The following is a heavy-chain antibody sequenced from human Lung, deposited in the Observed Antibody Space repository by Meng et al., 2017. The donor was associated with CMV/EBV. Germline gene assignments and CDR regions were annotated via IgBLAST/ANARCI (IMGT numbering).Heavy chain of an antibody. Sequence: ESLKIPCAASGFPFRTNSMNWVRQAPGKGLVWVSRINGDGSSTTYADSVKGRFTISRDNAKNTLYLQMNSLRAEDAAVYYCARGCTNTNCYKSDFDYWGQGTLVTVSS. CDR3: ARGCTNTNCYKSDFDY. J-gene: IGHJ4*02. V-gene: IGHV3-74*01. CDR2: INGDGSST. CDR1: GFPFRTNS. D-gene: IGHD2-2*02.